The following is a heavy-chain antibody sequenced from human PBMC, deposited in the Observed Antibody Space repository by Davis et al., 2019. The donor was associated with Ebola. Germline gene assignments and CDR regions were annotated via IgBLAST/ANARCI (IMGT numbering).Heavy chain of an antibody. J-gene: IGHJ4*02. CDR3: ARAVSYYDSSGYPSYFDY. Sequence: SETLSLTCTVSGGSISSYYWSWIRQPPGKGLEWIGYVYYIGSTNYNPSLKSRVTISVDRSKNQFSLKLSSVTAADTAVYYCARAVSYYDSSGYPSYFDYWGQGTLVTVSS. CDR1: GGSISSYY. D-gene: IGHD3-22*01. CDR2: VYYIGST. V-gene: IGHV4-59*12.